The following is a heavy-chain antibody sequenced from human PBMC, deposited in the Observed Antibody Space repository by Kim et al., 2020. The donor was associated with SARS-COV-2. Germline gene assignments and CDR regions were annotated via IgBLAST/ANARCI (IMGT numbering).Heavy chain of an antibody. J-gene: IGHJ6*01. D-gene: IGHD1-1*01. CDR3: ARAPLLERRGGYYYYGMDV. Sequence: SETLSLTCTVSGGSISSYYWSWIRQPPGKGLEWIGYIYYSGSTNYNPSLKSRVTISVDTSKNQFSLKLSSVTAADTAVYYCARAPLLERRGGYYYYGMDV. CDR2: IYYSGST. CDR1: GGSISSYY. V-gene: IGHV4-59*13.